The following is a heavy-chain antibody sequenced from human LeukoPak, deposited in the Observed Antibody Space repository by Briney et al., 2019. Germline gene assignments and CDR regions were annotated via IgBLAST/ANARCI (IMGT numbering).Heavy chain of an antibody. D-gene: IGHD3-22*01. CDR1: VYTFTSYG. Sequence: ASVKVSCKASVYTFTSYGISWVRQAPGQGLEWMGWISAYNGNTNYAQKLKGRVTMTTDTSTSTAYMELRSLRSDDTAVYYCARLDCYDSSGYYFLDYWGQGTLVTVSS. CDR3: ARLDCYDSSGYYFLDY. V-gene: IGHV1-18*01. J-gene: IGHJ4*02. CDR2: ISAYNGNT.